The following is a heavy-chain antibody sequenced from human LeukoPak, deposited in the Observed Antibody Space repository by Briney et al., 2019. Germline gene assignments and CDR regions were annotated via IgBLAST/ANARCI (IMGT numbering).Heavy chain of an antibody. J-gene: IGHJ4*02. CDR2: ISYDGSNK. CDR3: ARWGYTVTTSH. V-gene: IGHV3-30-3*01. Sequence: GRSLRLSCAASGFTFSSYAMHWVRQAPGKGLEWVAVISYDGSNKYYADSVKGRFTISRDNAKNTLYLQMNSLRAEDTAVYYCARWGYTVTTSHWGQGTLVTVSS. D-gene: IGHD4-17*01. CDR1: GFTFSSYA.